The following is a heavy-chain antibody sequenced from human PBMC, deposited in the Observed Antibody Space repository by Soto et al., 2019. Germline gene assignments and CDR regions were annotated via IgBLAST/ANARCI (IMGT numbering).Heavy chain of an antibody. V-gene: IGHV1-3*01. Sequence: QVQFVQSGAEVKKPGASVKVSCKASGYTFTSYAMHWVRQAPGQRLEWMGWINAGNGKTKYSQKFQGRVTITRVTSASTAYMELSSLRSEDTAVYYCARGPGGPDGPGDYWGQGTLVTVSS. CDR3: ARGPGGPDGPGDY. CDR2: INAGNGKT. D-gene: IGHD2-15*01. J-gene: IGHJ4*02. CDR1: GYTFTSYA.